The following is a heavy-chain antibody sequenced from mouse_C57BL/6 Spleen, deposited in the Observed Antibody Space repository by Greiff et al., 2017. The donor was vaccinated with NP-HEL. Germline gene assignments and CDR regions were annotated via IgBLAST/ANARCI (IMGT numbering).Heavy chain of an antibody. CDR2: IYPGDGDT. Sequence: VKLQESGPELVKPGASVKISCKASGYAFSSSWMNWVKQRPGKGLEWIGRIYPGDGDTNYNGKFKGKATLTADKSSSTAYMQLSSLTSEDSAVYFCARCYYGSSYGYFDVWGTGTTVTVSS. CDR1: GYAFSSSW. D-gene: IGHD1-1*01. J-gene: IGHJ1*03. V-gene: IGHV1-82*01. CDR3: ARCYYGSSYGYFDV.